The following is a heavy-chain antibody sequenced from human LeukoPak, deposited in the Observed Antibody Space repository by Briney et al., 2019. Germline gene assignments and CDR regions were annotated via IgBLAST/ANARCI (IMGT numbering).Heavy chain of an antibody. CDR3: ARVAPGIAVAGTQTFDP. CDR2: IYHSGST. D-gene: IGHD6-19*01. V-gene: IGHV4-4*02. CDR1: GGSISSSSW. J-gene: IGHJ5*02. Sequence: SETLSLTCTVSGGSISSSSWWTWVRQPPGQGLEWIGEIYHSGSTNYNPSLTSRATISVDTSRSQFSLKLSSVTAADTAVYYCARVAPGIAVAGTQTFDPWGQGTLVTVPS.